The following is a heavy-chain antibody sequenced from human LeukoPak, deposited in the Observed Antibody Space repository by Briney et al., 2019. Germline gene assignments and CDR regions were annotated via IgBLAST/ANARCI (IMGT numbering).Heavy chain of an antibody. CDR1: GASISSNTYF. CDR3: ARGLVDYELPKGYIDY. CDR2: ISYSKSA. J-gene: IGHJ4*02. Sequence: SETLSLTCTVSGASISSNTYFWDWIRQPPGKGLEWIGTISYSKSASYNTSLKSRVTISVDTSKSQFSLKSRSVTAADTAVYFCARGLVDYELPKGYIDYWGQGTLVTVSS. D-gene: IGHD4-17*01. V-gene: IGHV4-39*07.